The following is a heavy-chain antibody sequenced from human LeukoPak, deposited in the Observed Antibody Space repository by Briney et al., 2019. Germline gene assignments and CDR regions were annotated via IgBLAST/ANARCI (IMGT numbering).Heavy chain of an antibody. CDR2: IYYSGST. D-gene: IGHD2-21*02. V-gene: IGHV4-59*01. Sequence: SETLSLTCTVSGGSISSYYWSWIRQPPGKGLEWIGYIYYSGSTNYNPSLKSRVTISVDTSKNQFSLKLSSVTAADTAVYYCARYSSHRHIVVVTAAFDIWGQGTMVTVSS. CDR3: ARYSSHRHIVVVTAAFDI. J-gene: IGHJ3*02. CDR1: GGSISSYY.